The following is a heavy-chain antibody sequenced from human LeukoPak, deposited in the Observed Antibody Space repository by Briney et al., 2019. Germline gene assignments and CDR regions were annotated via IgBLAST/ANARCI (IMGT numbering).Heavy chain of an antibody. CDR2: ILHDGSKK. Sequence: GMSLRLSCAASGFTFSGYAMHWVRQAPGKGLEWVAVILHDGSKKYYVDSVKGRFTISRDNSINTLFLQLDSLRPEDSAVYYCAKTPTNWYTLDYWGQGNLVTVSS. D-gene: IGHD2-2*02. J-gene: IGHJ4*02. V-gene: IGHV3-30*18. CDR3: AKTPTNWYTLDY. CDR1: GFTFSGYA.